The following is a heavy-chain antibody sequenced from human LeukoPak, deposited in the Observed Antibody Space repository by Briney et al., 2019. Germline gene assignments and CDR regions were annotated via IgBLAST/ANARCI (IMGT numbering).Heavy chain of an antibody. Sequence: ASLNVSCTASGYTFTSYGISWVRQAPGQPLEWMGWISAYNGNTNYTQKLQGRVTMTTDTSTSTAYMELRSLRSDDTAVYYCARLSGWSYYFDYWGQGTLVTVSS. D-gene: IGHD6-19*01. CDR3: ARLSGWSYYFDY. V-gene: IGHV1-18*04. CDR1: GYTFTSYG. J-gene: IGHJ4*02. CDR2: ISAYNGNT.